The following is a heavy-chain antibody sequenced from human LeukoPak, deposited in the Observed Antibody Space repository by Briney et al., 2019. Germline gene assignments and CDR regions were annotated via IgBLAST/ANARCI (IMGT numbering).Heavy chain of an antibody. CDR1: GYTFTSYG. V-gene: IGHV1-18*01. CDR2: ITAYNDNT. D-gene: IGHD5-12*01. CDR3: ARDNSLGDSAWWFDP. Sequence: ASVKVSCKASGYTFTSYGISWVRQAPGQGLEWMGWITAYNDNTYYAQKLQGRVTMTRDMATSTDYMEVSSLRSEDTAVYYCARDNSLGDSAWWFDPWGQGTLVTVSS. J-gene: IGHJ5*02.